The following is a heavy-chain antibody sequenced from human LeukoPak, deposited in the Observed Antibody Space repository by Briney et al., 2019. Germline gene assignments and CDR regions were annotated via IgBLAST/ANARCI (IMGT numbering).Heavy chain of an antibody. CDR1: GGSISSYY. V-gene: IGHV4-59*01. CDR3: ARHVAAAYYFDY. Sequence: SETLSLTCTVSGGSISSYYWSWIRQPPGKGLEWIGYIYYSGSTNYNPSLKSRVTISVDTSKNQFSLKLSSVTAADTAVYYCARHVAAAYYFDYWGHGTLVTVSS. J-gene: IGHJ4*01. D-gene: IGHD6-13*01. CDR2: IYYSGST.